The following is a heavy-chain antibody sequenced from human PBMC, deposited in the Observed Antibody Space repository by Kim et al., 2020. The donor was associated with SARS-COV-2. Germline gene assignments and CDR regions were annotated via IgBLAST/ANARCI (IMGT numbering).Heavy chain of an antibody. D-gene: IGHD3-10*01. CDR2: IRSKAYGGTT. V-gene: IGHV3-49*01. CDR3: TRDRRVLWFGEFGYYYGMDV. Sequence: GGSLRLSCTASGFTFGDYAMSWFRQAPGKGLEWVGFIRSKAYGGTTDYTASVKGRFTISRDDSKSIAYLQMNSLKTEDTAVYYCTRDRRVLWFGEFGYYYGMDVWGQGTTVTVSS. J-gene: IGHJ6*02. CDR1: GFTFGDYA.